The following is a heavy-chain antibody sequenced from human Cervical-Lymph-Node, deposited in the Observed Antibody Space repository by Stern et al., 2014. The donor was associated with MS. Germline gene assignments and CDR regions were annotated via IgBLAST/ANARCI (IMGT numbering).Heavy chain of an antibody. CDR3: ARASTTANNYYDGVDV. CDR2: INPNNGGT. J-gene: IGHJ6*02. Sequence: VQLVESGAEVKNPGASVKVSCKASGYTFTDYYMQWMRQAPGQGLEWMGWINPNNGGTKSAQTFQGWVTMTRDTSTSTAYMELSRLRSDDTAIYYCARASTTANNYYDGVDVWGQGTTVTVTS. D-gene: IGHD1-1*01. V-gene: IGHV1-2*04. CDR1: GYTFTDYY.